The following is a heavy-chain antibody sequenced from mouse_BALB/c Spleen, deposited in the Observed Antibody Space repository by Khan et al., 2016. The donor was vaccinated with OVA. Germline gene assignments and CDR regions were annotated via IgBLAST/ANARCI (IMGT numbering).Heavy chain of an antibody. CDR3: ARTARIKY. J-gene: IGHJ2*01. V-gene: IGHV3-2*02. CDR1: GYSITSGYG. Sequence: QLEESGPGLVKPSQSLSLTCTVTGYSITSGYGWNWIRQFPGNKLEWLGYISYSGSTNYNPSLKSRISITRDTSKNQFFLQLNSVTTEDTATYYCARTARIKYWGKGTTLTVSS. CDR2: ISYSGST. D-gene: IGHD1-2*01.